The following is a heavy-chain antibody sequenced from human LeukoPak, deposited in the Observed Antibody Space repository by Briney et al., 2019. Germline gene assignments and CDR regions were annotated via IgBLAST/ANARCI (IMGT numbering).Heavy chain of an antibody. D-gene: IGHD5-18*01. CDR2: IYTSGST. CDR3: ARAGYSHPFDY. J-gene: IGHJ4*02. V-gene: IGHV4-61*02. CDR1: GGSISSGSYY. Sequence: PSETLSLTCTVSGGSISSGSYYWSWIRQPAGKGLEWIGRIYTSGSTNYNPSLKSRVTISVDTSKNQFSLKLSSVTAADTAVYYCARAGYSHPFDYWGQGTLVTVSS.